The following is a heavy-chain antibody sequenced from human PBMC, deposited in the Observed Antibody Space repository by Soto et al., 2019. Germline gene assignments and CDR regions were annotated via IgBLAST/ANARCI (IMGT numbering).Heavy chain of an antibody. V-gene: IGHV1-58*01. CDR3: ARAVGGPTSNLDY. CDR2: IVVGSGNT. CDR1: GFTFTSSA. D-gene: IGHD3-16*01. J-gene: IGHJ4*02. Sequence: ASVKVSCKASGFTFTSSAVQWVRQARGQRLEWIGWIVVGSGNTNYAQKFQGRVTITRDTSASTAYMELSSLRSEDTAVYYCARAVGGPTSNLDYWGQGTLVTVSS.